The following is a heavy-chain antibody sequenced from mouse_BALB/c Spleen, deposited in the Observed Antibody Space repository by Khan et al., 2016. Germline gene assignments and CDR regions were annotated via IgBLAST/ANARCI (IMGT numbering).Heavy chain of an antibody. CDR3: VSHYWYFYV. CDR1: GFTFNTYA. J-gene: IGHJ1*01. V-gene: IGHV10-1*02. CDR2: IRSKSNNYAT. Sequence: EVQLVESGGGLVQPKGSLKLSCAASGFTFNTYAMNWVRQVPGKGLEWVACIRSKSNNYATYYADSVKDRFTISRDDSQSMLYLQMNNMKTEYTAMYYGVSHYWYFYVWGAGTTFSFSS.